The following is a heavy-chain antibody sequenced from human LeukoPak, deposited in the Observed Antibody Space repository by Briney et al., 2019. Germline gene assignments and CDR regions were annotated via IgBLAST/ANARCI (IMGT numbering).Heavy chain of an antibody. CDR3: ARASYHPPTYYDSSGYYWLDY. CDR1: GYTFTGYY. J-gene: IGHJ4*02. Sequence: ASVTVSCKASGYTFTGYYMHWLRQPTGQGVVWMGWFNPNSGGTNYDQRFKGRVTMIRDTSISTAYMELSRLRSADTAVYYCARASYHPPTYYDSSGYYWLDYWGQGTLVTVSS. V-gene: IGHV1-2*02. D-gene: IGHD3-22*01. CDR2: FNPNSGGT.